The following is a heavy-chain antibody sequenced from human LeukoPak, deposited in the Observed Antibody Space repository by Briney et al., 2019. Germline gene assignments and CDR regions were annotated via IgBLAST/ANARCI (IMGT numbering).Heavy chain of an antibody. J-gene: IGHJ4*02. Sequence: SETLSLTCAVYGGSFSGYYWSWIRQPPGKGLEWIGEINHSGSTNYNPSLKSRVTISVDTSKNQFSLKLSSATAADTAVYYCARLVGATTWDYWGQGTLVTVSS. CDR1: GGSFSGYY. V-gene: IGHV4-34*01. CDR3: ARLVGATTWDY. D-gene: IGHD1-26*01. CDR2: INHSGST.